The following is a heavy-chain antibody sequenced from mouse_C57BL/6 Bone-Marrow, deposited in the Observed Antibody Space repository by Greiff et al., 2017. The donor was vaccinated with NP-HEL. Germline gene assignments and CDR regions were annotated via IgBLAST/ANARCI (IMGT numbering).Heavy chain of an antibody. CDR2: IDPSDSYT. Sequence: QVQLQQSGAELVRPGTSVKLSCKASGYTFTSYWMHWVKQRPGQGLEWIGVIDPSDSYTNYNQKFKGKATLTVDTSSSTAYMQLSSLTSEDSAVYYCARDGLWYFDVWGTGTTVTVSS. J-gene: IGHJ1*03. CDR3: ARDGLWYFDV. V-gene: IGHV1-59*01. CDR1: GYTFTSYW. D-gene: IGHD2-3*01.